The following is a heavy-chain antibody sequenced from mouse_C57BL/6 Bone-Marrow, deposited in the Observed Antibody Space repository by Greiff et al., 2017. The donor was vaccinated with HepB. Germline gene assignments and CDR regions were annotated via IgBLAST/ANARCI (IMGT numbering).Heavy chain of an antibody. CDR2: INPSTGGT. CDR3: ARYRSTVVAPYAMDY. V-gene: IGHV1-42*01. Sequence: VQLKESGPELVKPGASVKISCKASGYSFTGYYMNWVKQSPEKSLEWIGEINPSTGGTTYNQKFKAKATLTVDKSSSTAYMQLKSLTSEDSAVYYCARYRSTVVAPYAMDYWGQGTSVTVSS. D-gene: IGHD1-1*01. CDR1: GYSFTGYY. J-gene: IGHJ4*01.